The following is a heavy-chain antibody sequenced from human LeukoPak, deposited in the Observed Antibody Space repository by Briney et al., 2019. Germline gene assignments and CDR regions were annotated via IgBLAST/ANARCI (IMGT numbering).Heavy chain of an antibody. V-gene: IGHV3-30*18. J-gene: IGHJ4*02. D-gene: IGHD3-16*01. CDR2: ISYDGSNK. CDR1: GVTFSSYG. Sequence: GGALRLSCAASGVTFSSYGMHWVRQAPGKGLEYGAVISYDGSNKYYADSVKGRFTISRDNSKNTLYLQMNSLRAEDTAVYYCAKAGEIWLQSELDYWGQGTVVTVSS. CDR3: AKAGEIWLQSELDY.